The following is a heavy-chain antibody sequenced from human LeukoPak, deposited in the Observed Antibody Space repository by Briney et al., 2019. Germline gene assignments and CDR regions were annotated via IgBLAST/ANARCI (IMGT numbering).Heavy chain of an antibody. J-gene: IGHJ4*02. CDR3: ARGLGDIVVVVAATANWGFDY. D-gene: IGHD2-15*01. V-gene: IGHV3-53*01. CDR1: GFTVSSNY. CDR2: IYSGGST. Sequence: GGSLRLSCAASGFTVSSNYMSWVRQAPGKGLEWVSVIYSGGSTYYADSVKGRFTISRDNSKNTLYLQMNSLRAEDTAVYYCARGLGDIVVVVAATANWGFDYWGQGTLVTVSS.